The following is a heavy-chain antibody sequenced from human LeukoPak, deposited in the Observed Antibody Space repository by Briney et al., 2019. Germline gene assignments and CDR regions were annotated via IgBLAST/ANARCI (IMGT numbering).Heavy chain of an antibody. CDR2: TYYRSKWYN. CDR1: GDSVPSNSAA. CDR3: ARAPGNYYDSSGTFDY. V-gene: IGHV6-1*01. J-gene: IGHJ4*02. D-gene: IGHD3-22*01. Sequence: SQTLSLTCAISGDSVPSNSAAWNWIRQSPSRGLEWLGRTYYRSKWYNDYAVSVKSRITINPDTSKNQFSLQLNSVTPEDTAVYYCARAPGNYYDSSGTFDYWGQGTLVTVSS.